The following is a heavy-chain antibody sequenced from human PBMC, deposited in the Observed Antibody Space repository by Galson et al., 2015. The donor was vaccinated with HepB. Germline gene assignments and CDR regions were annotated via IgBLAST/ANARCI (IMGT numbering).Heavy chain of an antibody. V-gene: IGHV3-30*02. CDR1: GSISSSHG. CDR2: IRYDGFNE. D-gene: IGHD1-26*01. CDR3: VRDSVWGEDPPNFDN. J-gene: IGHJ4*02. Sequence: SLRLSCAASGSISSSHGMHWLRQAPDKGLEWVAFIRYDGFNEYYADSLRGRFAISRDNAKNSLFLQLNRLEAEDTAVYFCVRDSVWGEDPPNFDNWGQGTLVAVSS.